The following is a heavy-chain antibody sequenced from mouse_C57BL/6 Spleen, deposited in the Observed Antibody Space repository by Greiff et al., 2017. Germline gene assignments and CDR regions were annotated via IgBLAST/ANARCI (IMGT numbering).Heavy chain of an antibody. D-gene: IGHD1-1*01. V-gene: IGHV1-69*01. J-gene: IGHJ2*01. CDR3: ARGGGTAVVVPFGY. CDR1: GYTFTSSW. Sequence: VQLQQPGAELVMPGASVKLSCKASGYTFTSSWMHWVKQRPGQGLEWIGEIDPSDSYTNYNQKFKGKSTLTVDKSSSTAYMQLSSLTSEDSAVYYCARGGGTAVVVPFGYWGQGTTLTVAT. CDR2: IDPSDSYT.